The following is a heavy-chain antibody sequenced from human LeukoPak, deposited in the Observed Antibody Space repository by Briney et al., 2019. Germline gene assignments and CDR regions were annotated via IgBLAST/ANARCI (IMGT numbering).Heavy chain of an antibody. CDR3: ARDYYDSSGRFDY. CDR1: GYTFTGYY. J-gene: IGHJ4*02. CDR2: INPNSGGT. Sequence: ASVKVSCKASGYTFTGYYMHWVRQAPGQGLEWMGWINPNSGGTNYAQKFQGRVTMTRDTSISTAYMELSRLRSDDTAVYYCARDYYDSSGRFDYWGQGTLVTVSS. V-gene: IGHV1-2*02. D-gene: IGHD3-22*01.